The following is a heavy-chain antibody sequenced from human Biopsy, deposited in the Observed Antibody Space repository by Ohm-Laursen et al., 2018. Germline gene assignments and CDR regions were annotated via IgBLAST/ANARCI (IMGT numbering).Heavy chain of an antibody. V-gene: IGHV4-34*01. Sequence: TLSLTCAVYGESFNGYYWSWIRQTPGKGLEWIGEINHRGSTNYNPSLKSRVTMSVDTSKNKFSLRVSSVTAADTAVYYCARDRDRRGWFDPWGQGTLVTVSS. CDR2: INHRGST. CDR3: ARDRDRRGWFDP. D-gene: IGHD1-14*01. CDR1: GESFNGYY. J-gene: IGHJ5*02.